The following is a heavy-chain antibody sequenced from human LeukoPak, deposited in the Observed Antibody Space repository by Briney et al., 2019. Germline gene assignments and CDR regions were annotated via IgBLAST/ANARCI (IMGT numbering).Heavy chain of an antibody. V-gene: IGHV4-34*01. J-gene: IGHJ5*02. CDR1: AGSFTGYY. CDR2: INHSGST. Sequence: SETLSLTCAVYAGSFTGYYWGWVRQPPGKGLEWNGEINHSGSTNYNPSLKSRVPISVDTSKHQCSLKLSSVTAAGTAVYYCARGLPNKRITIFGVVITSVFDPWGQGTLVTVSS. D-gene: IGHD3-3*01. CDR3: ARGLPNKRITIFGVVITSVFDP.